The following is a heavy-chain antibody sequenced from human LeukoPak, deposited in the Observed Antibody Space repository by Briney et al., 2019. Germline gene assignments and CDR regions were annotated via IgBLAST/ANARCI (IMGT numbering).Heavy chain of an antibody. Sequence: GGSLRLSCAASGFTFSGSAMHWVRQASGKGLEWVGRIRSKANSYATAYAASVKGRFTISRDDPKNTAYLQMNSLKTEDTAVYYCTRFRNIASLYGVDVWGQGTTVTVSS. J-gene: IGHJ6*02. CDR2: IRSKANSYAT. V-gene: IGHV3-73*01. D-gene: IGHD2/OR15-2a*01. CDR3: TRFRNIASLYGVDV. CDR1: GFTFSGSA.